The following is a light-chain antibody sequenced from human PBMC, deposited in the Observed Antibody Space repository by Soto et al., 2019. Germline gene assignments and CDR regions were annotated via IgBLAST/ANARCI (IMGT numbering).Light chain of an antibody. CDR3: SSYRSSNTYV. CDR1: SSDVGSYNR. CDR2: EVS. J-gene: IGLJ2*01. V-gene: IGLV2-18*02. Sequence: QSALTQPPSVSGSPGQSVTISCTGTSSDVGSYNRVSWFQQSPGTAPKLIIFEVSNRPSGVTDRFSGSRSGNTASLTISGLQADDEADYYCSSYRSSNTYVFGRGTKLTVL.